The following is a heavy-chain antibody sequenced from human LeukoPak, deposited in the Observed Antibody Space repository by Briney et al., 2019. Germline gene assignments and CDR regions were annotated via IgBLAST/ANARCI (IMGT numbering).Heavy chain of an antibody. CDR1: GFTFSSCE. CDR2: ISSSGSTL. Sequence: GGSLRLSCAASGFTFSSCEMNWVRQASGKGLEWVSYISSSGSTLYYADSVKGRFTISRDNAKNSLYLQMDSLRAEDTAVYYCVGDGYNQGPDYWGQGTLVTVSS. V-gene: IGHV3-48*03. D-gene: IGHD5-24*01. CDR3: VGDGYNQGPDY. J-gene: IGHJ4*02.